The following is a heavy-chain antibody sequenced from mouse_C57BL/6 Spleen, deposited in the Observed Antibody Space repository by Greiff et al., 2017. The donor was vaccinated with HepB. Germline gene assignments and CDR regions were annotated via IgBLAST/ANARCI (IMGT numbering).Heavy chain of an antibody. D-gene: IGHD4-1*01. V-gene: IGHV3-6*01. Sequence: DVKLVESGPGLVKPSQSLSLTCSVTGYSITSGYYWNWIRQFPGNKLEWMGYISYDGSNNYNPSLKNRISITRDTSKNQFFLKLNSVTTEDTATYYCARVLNWDNYAMDYWGQGTSVTVSS. CDR3: ARVLNWDNYAMDY. J-gene: IGHJ4*01. CDR2: ISYDGSN. CDR1: GYSITSGYY.